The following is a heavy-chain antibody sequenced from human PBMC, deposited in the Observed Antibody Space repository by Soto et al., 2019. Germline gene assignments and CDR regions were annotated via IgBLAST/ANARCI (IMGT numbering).Heavy chain of an antibody. CDR2: IYYSGST. D-gene: IGHD6-19*01. V-gene: IGHV4-39*01. CDR3: ARHYSSGSRNWFDP. J-gene: IGHJ5*02. Sequence: SETLSLTXSVSGGSINSSSYFWGWVRQPPGKGLEWIGSIYYSGSTYYNPSLRSRVTISVDTSKNQFSLKLSSVTAADTAVFYCARHYSSGSRNWFDPWGQGTLVTVSS. CDR1: GGSINSSSYF.